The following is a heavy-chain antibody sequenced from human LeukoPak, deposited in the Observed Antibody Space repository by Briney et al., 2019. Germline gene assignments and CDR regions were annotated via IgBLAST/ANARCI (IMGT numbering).Heavy chain of an antibody. D-gene: IGHD2-15*01. CDR3: ARGASYCSGGSCYDY. Sequence: GGSLRLTCAASGFIFSDYYMSWIRQAPGKGLERVSYISSSGSYTNSADSVKGRFTISRDNAKNSLYLQMNSLRAEDTAVYYCARGASYCSGGSCYDYWGQGTLVTVSS. CDR2: ISSSGSYT. V-gene: IGHV3-11*03. CDR1: GFIFSDYY. J-gene: IGHJ4*02.